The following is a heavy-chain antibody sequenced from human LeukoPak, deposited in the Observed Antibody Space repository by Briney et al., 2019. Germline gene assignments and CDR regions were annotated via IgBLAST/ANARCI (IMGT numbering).Heavy chain of an antibody. CDR2: ISGSGHST. D-gene: IGHD6-19*01. J-gene: IGHJ4*02. Sequence: PGGSLRLSCAVSRFTFSSYAMSWVRKAPGKGMKWVSSISGSGHSTYYADSVKGRFTISRDNSKNTLYLQMNSLRAEDTAIYYCAKPSSGWYFDPFDYWGQGTLVTVSS. V-gene: IGHV3-23*01. CDR3: AKPSSGWYFDPFDY. CDR1: RFTFSSYA.